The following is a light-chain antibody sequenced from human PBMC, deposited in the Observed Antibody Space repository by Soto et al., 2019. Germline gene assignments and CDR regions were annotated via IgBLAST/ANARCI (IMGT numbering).Light chain of an antibody. CDR1: ISDVGSYNL. CDR2: DGS. CDR3: CSYAGSSTLV. V-gene: IGLV2-23*01. J-gene: IGLJ2*01. Sequence: QSALTQPASVSGYPGQSITISCTGTISDVGSYNLVSLYQQHPGKAHKLMSYDGSKRPSGVSNRFSRSKSSNTASLTISWLQAEDEADYYCCSYAGSSTLVFGGGTKLTVL.